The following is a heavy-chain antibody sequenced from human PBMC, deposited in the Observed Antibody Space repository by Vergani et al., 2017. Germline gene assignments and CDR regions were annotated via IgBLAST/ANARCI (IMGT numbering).Heavy chain of an antibody. CDR1: GFKFSDHY. CDR2: ISPGASTV. D-gene: IGHD1-14*01. Sequence: LEESGGGSVKPGGSLRLSCAASGFKFSDHYMSWIRQAPGKELEWVSHISPGASTVSYTDSVTGRFTVSRDNDNNSLTLYITTLRVENTAVYYCTKNPGISTPRHYYAMDVWGQGTTVTVSS. J-gene: IGHJ6*02. V-gene: IGHV3-11*04. CDR3: TKNPGISTPRHYYAMDV.